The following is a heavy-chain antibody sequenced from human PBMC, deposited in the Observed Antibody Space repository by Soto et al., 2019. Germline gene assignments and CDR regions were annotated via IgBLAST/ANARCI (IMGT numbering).Heavy chain of an antibody. D-gene: IGHD7-27*01. V-gene: IGHV4-30-2*01. CDR3: ARGLTYGMDV. CDR1: GGSISSGGYS. CDR2: IYHSGST. Sequence: LSLTCAVSGGSISSGGYSWSWIRQPPGKGLEWIGYIYHSGSTYYNPSLKSRVTISVDRSKNQFSLKLSSVTAADTAVYYCARGLTYGMDVWGQGTTVTVSS. J-gene: IGHJ6*02.